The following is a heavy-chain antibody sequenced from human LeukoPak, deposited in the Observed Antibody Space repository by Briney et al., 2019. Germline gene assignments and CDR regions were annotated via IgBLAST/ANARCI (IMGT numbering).Heavy chain of an antibody. CDR2: IYYSGST. D-gene: IGHD3-3*01. V-gene: IGHV4-59*01. Sequence: KPSETLSLTCTVSGGSISSYYWSWIRQPPGKGREWIGYIYYSGSTNYNPSLKSRVTISVDTSKNQFSLKLSSVAAADTAVYYCARVRDYDFWSGPDAYYFDYWGQGTLVTVSS. J-gene: IGHJ4*02. CDR3: ARVRDYDFWSGPDAYYFDY. CDR1: GGSISSYY.